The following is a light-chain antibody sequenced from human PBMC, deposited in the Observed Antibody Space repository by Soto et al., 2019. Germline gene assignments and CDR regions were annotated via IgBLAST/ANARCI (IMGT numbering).Light chain of an antibody. CDR2: EVS. CDR1: SSDVGSYNL. Sequence: QSALTQPASVSGSPGQSITISWTGTSSDVGSYNLVSWYQQHPGKAPKLMIYEVSKRPSGVSNRFSGSKSGNTASLTISGLQAEDEADYYCCSYAGSSFYVFGTGTNLTVL. J-gene: IGLJ1*01. V-gene: IGLV2-23*02. CDR3: CSYAGSSFYV.